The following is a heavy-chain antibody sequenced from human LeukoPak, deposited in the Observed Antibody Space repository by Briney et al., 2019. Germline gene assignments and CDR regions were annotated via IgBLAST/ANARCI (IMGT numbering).Heavy chain of an antibody. Sequence: GGSLRLSCAASGFAFSSYGTHWVRQAPGKGLEWVAVIWYDGSNKYYADSVKGRFTISRDNSKNTLYLQMNSLRAEDTAVYYCARVPGDCSGGSCYLYYGMDVWGQGTTVTVSS. J-gene: IGHJ6*02. D-gene: IGHD2-15*01. CDR2: IWYDGSNK. V-gene: IGHV3-33*01. CDR1: GFAFSSYG. CDR3: ARVPGDCSGGSCYLYYGMDV.